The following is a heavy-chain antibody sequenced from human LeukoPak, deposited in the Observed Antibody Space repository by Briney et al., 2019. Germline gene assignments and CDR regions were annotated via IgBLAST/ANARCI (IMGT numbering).Heavy chain of an antibody. CDR2: INPNSGGT. Sequence: GASVKVSCKASGYSFTVYYMFWVRQAPGQGLEWMGWINPNSGGTNYAQKFQGRVTMTRDTSITTAYMELSRLRSDDTAVYYCARGPAVSSGYYPRWGYWGQGTLVTVSS. J-gene: IGHJ4*02. CDR3: ARGPAVSSGYYPRWGY. D-gene: IGHD3-22*01. V-gene: IGHV1-2*02. CDR1: GYSFTVYY.